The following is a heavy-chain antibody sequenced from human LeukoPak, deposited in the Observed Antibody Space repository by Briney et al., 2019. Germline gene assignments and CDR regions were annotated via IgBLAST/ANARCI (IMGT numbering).Heavy chain of an antibody. CDR3: ARRWANLAFDY. CDR2: IYYSGST. Sequence: SETLSLTCTVSGGSISSSSYYWGWIRQPPGKGLEWIGSIYYSGSTYYNPSLKSRVTISVDTSKNQFSLKLSSVTAADTAVYYCARRWANLAFDYWGQGTLVTVSS. J-gene: IGHJ4*02. D-gene: IGHD6-13*01. V-gene: IGHV4-39*01. CDR1: GGSISSSSYY.